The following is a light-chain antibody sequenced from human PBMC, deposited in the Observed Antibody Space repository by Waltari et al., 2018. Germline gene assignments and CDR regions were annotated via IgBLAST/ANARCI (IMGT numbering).Light chain of an antibody. J-gene: IGKJ2*01. V-gene: IGKV1-33*01. CDR1: QDITTS. CDR2: DAS. CDR3: QHHHILPYT. Sequence: DIQMTQSPSSLSAAVGDRVTITCQATQDITTSLSWFQQKPGEPPQLLISDASTLQPGVPSRFTGTGSGTAFSFTITGLQPEDSATYYCQHHHILPYTFGRGTKLQIK.